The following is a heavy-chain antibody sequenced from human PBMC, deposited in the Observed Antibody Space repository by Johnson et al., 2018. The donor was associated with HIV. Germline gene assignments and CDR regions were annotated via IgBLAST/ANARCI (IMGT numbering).Heavy chain of an antibody. CDR3: ARDRSMGSYYVSDAFDI. Sequence: QVQLVESGGGVVQPGRSLRLSCAASGFTFSSYAMHWVRQAPGKGLEWVAVIWYDGSNKYYADSVKGRFTISRDNAKNSLYLQMNSLRAEDTAVYYCARDRSMGSYYVSDAFDIWGQGTMVTVSS. CDR2: IWYDGSNK. CDR1: GFTFSSYA. V-gene: IGHV3-33*08. J-gene: IGHJ3*02. D-gene: IGHD1-26*01.